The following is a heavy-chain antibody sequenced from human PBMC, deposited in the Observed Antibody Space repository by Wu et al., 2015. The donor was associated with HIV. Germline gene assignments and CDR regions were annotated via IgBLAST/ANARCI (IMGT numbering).Heavy chain of an antibody. CDR1: GYTFTSYY. CDR2: INPSGGST. V-gene: IGHV1-46*03. D-gene: IGHD3-3*01. J-gene: IGHJ5*02. Sequence: VVKKPGASVKVSCKASGYTFTSYYMHWVRQVPGQGLEWMGIINPSGGSTSYAQKFQGRVTMTRDTSTSTVYMELSSLRSEDTAVYYCAREYYDFWSGHSSNNWFDPWGQGTLVTGLL. CDR3: AREYYDFWSGHSSNNWFDP.